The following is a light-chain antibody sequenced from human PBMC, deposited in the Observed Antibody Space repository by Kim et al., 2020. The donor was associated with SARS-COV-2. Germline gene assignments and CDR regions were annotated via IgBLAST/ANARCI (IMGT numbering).Light chain of an antibody. CDR2: GKN. CDR3: NSRDSSGNHLV. J-gene: IGLJ2*01. CDR1: NLRSYY. Sequence: ALGRPVRITCQGDNLRSYYASWYQQKPGQAPVLVIYGKNNRPSGIPDRFSGSSSGNTASLTITGAQAEDEADYYCNSRDSSGNHLVFGGGTQLTVL. V-gene: IGLV3-19*01.